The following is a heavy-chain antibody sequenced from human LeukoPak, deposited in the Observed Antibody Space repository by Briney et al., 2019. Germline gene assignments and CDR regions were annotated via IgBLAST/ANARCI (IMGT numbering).Heavy chain of an antibody. CDR2: IYSGGST. Sequence: GGSLRLSCAASGFIVSNNYMSWVRQAPGKGLEWVSIIYSGGSTYYADSVKGRFTISRDTSKNTLYLQMNSLRAEDTAVYYCAKVRYLGYCSGGSCASRGAFDIWGQGTMVTVSS. V-gene: IGHV3-53*01. D-gene: IGHD2-15*01. J-gene: IGHJ3*02. CDR3: AKVRYLGYCSGGSCASRGAFDI. CDR1: GFIVSNNY.